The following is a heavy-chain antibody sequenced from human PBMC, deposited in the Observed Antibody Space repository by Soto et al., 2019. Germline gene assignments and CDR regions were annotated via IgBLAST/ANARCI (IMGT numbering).Heavy chain of an antibody. Sequence: PGGSLRLSCAASGFTFSSYGMHWVRQAPGKGLEWVAVIWYDGSNKYYADSVKGRFTISGDNSKNTLYLQMNSLRAEDTAVYYCARVDSSSWYDSWGQGTLVTVSS. CDR2: IWYDGSNK. D-gene: IGHD6-13*01. J-gene: IGHJ4*02. CDR1: GFTFSSYG. CDR3: ARVDSSSWYDS. V-gene: IGHV3-33*01.